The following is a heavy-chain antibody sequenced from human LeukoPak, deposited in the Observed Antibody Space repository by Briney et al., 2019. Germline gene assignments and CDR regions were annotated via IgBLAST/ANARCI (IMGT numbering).Heavy chain of an antibody. CDR2: INHSGST. D-gene: IGHD6-13*01. Sequence: SEPLSLTCAVCGGSFSGYYWSWIRQPPGKGLEWIGEINHSGSTNYNPSLKSRVTISVDTSKTQFSLKLSSVTAADTAVYYCARGAYSSSWHWYFDLWGRGTLVTVSS. CDR1: GGSFSGYY. J-gene: IGHJ2*01. V-gene: IGHV4-34*01. CDR3: ARGAYSSSWHWYFDL.